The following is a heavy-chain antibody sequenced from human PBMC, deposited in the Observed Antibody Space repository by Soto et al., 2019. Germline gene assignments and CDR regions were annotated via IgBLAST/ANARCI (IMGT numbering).Heavy chain of an antibody. CDR2: IIPIPGTA. V-gene: IGHV1-69*01. CDR1: GGTFSSYA. CDR3: ARSQGSSTSLEIYYYYYYGMDV. D-gene: IGHD2-2*01. Sequence: QVQLVQSGAEVKKPGSSVKVSCKASGGTFSSYAISWVRQAPRQGLEWMGGIIPIPGTANYAQKFQGRVTITADESTSTAYMELSSLRSEDTAVYYCARSQGSSTSLEIYYYYYYGMDVWGQGTTVTVSS. J-gene: IGHJ6*02.